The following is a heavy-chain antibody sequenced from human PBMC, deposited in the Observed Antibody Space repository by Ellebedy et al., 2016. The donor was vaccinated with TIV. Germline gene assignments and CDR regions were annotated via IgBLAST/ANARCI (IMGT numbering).Heavy chain of an antibody. Sequence: AASVKVSCKASGGTFSTYALSWVRQAPGQGLEWMGGIIPIFVTSNYAPNFQGRVTMTADESTSTAYMELSSLRSEDTAVYYCAMPGGGSSSYAYYGMDVWGQGTTVTVSS. V-gene: IGHV1-69*13. CDR2: IIPIFVTS. D-gene: IGHD2-2*01. CDR3: AMPGGGSSSYAYYGMDV. CDR1: GGTFSTYA. J-gene: IGHJ6*02.